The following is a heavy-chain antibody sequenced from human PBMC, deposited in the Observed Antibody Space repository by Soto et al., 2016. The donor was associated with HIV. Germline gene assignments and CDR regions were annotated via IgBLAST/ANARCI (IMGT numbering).Heavy chain of an antibody. Sequence: QVQLQESGPGLVEPSGTLSLTCAVSGASISSNNWWSWIRQPPGKGLEWIGEMYHIGNSNYNPSLNSRVTISIDKSKNEFSLTLTSVTAADTAIYYCSVRYFDLLNYLEYWGQGALVAVSS. CDR1: GASISSNNW. V-gene: IGHV4-4*02. CDR3: SVRYFDLLNYLEY. D-gene: IGHD3-9*01. J-gene: IGHJ4*02. CDR2: MYHIGNS.